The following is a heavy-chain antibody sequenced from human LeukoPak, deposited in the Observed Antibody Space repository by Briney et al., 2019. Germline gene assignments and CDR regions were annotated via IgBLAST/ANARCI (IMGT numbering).Heavy chain of an antibody. D-gene: IGHD6-13*01. Sequence: GGSLRLSCAASGFTFSSYGMHWVRQAPGKGLEWVAVISYDGSNKYYADSVKGRFTISRDNSKNTLYLQMNSLRAEDTAVYYCASQSVAAAGTIDYWGQGTLVTVSS. J-gene: IGHJ4*02. CDR1: GFTFSSYG. CDR2: ISYDGSNK. V-gene: IGHV3-30*03. CDR3: ASQSVAAAGTIDY.